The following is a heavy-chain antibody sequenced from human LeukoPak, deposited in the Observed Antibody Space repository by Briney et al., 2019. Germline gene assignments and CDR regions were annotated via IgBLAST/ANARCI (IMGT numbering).Heavy chain of an antibody. CDR1: GGSISGSY. CDR2: MYNSGST. D-gene: IGHD4-17*01. Sequence: SETLTLTCTVSGGSISGSYWSWTRQPPGKGLQWIAYMYNSGSTNYNPSLKSRVTISIDTSKNQFSLKLSSLTAADTAIYYCARGIESYGDYGYWGQGILVTVSS. CDR3: ARGIESYGDYGY. J-gene: IGHJ4*02. V-gene: IGHV4-59*01.